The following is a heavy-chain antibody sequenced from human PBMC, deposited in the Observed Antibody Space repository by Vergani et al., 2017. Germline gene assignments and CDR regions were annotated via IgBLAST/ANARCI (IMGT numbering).Heavy chain of an antibody. D-gene: IGHD5-12*01. Sequence: VQLVESGGGLVKPGGSLRLSCAASGFTFSSYSMSWVRQAPGKGLEWVSAISGSGGSTYYADSVKGRFTISRDNSKNTLYLQMNSLRAEDTAVYYCAKGGGIVANDYDAFDIWGQGTMVTVSS. J-gene: IGHJ3*02. CDR2: ISGSGGST. V-gene: IGHV3-23*04. CDR1: GFTFSSYS. CDR3: AKGGGIVANDYDAFDI.